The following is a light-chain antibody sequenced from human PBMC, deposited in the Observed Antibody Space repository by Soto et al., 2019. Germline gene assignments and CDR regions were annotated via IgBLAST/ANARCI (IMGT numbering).Light chain of an antibody. CDR1: QSVSSSY. CDR2: GAS. CDR3: QQYANSPS. J-gene: IGKJ2*01. V-gene: IGKV3-20*01. Sequence: ENVLTQSPGTLSLSPGEGATLSCRASQSVSSSYLAWYQHKPGQAPRLLIYGASSRATGTPDRFSGSGSGTDFTLTISRLEPEDFAVYYCQQYANSPSFGQGTKVDIK.